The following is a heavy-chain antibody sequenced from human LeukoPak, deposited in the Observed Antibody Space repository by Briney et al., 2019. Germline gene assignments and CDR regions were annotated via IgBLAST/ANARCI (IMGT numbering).Heavy chain of an antibody. V-gene: IGHV5-51*01. Sequence: GESLKISCKGAGYSFTDSWIGWVRQMPGKGLEWMGIIYPGDSDTRYSPSFQGQVTISADKSISTAYLQWSSLKASDTAMYYCARSRVVPAATQLYYYYGMDVWGQGTTVTVSS. J-gene: IGHJ6*02. D-gene: IGHD2-2*01. CDR3: ARSRVVPAATQLYYYYGMDV. CDR1: GYSFTDSW. CDR2: IYPGDSDT.